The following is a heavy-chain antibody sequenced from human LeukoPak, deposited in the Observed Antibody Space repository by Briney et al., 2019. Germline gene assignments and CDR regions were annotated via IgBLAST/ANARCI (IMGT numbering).Heavy chain of an antibody. CDR2: IYHGGST. D-gene: IGHD2-2*01. V-gene: IGHV4-38-2*02. CDR1: GYPINSAYY. Sequence: SETLSLTCTVSGYPINSAYYWGWIRQPPEKGLEWIGSIYHGGSTYFNPSLKSRVTISIDTSKNQFSLKLGSVTAADTAVYYCAKSSNWFDPWGQGTLVTVSS. CDR3: AKSSNWFDP. J-gene: IGHJ5*02.